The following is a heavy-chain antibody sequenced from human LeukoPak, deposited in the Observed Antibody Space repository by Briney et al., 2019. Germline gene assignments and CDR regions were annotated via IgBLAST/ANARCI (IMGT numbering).Heavy chain of an antibody. CDR3: ARAGGSGLIDY. Sequence: SETLSLTCTVPGGSISTYYWGWIRQPPGKGLEWIGSIYYSGSTYYNPSLKSRVTISLDTSKNQFSLNLNSVTAADTAVYYCARAGGSGLIDYWGQGILVTVSS. CDR1: GGSISTYY. J-gene: IGHJ4*02. D-gene: IGHD6-19*01. V-gene: IGHV4-39*07. CDR2: IYYSGST.